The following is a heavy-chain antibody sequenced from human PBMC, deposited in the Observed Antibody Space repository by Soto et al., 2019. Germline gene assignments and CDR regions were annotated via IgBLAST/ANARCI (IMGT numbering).Heavy chain of an antibody. CDR2: IYHSGST. Sequence: QVQLQESGPGLVKPSGTLSLTCAVSGGSISSSNWWSWVRQPPGKGLEWIGEIYHSGSTNYNPSPKIRITLSVDKSKPQFSLKLSSVTAADTAVYYCARVSGRYYYGMDVWGQGTTVTVSS. D-gene: IGHD6-19*01. CDR1: GGSISSSNW. J-gene: IGHJ6*02. V-gene: IGHV4-4*02. CDR3: ARVSGRYYYGMDV.